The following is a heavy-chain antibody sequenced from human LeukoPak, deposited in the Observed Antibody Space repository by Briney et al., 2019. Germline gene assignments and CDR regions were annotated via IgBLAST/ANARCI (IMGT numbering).Heavy chain of an antibody. CDR1: GGTFSSYA. CDR3: ARDSTPIIVVVPAAPELDY. Sequence: ASVKVPCKASGGTFSSYAISWVRQAPGQGFEWMGGIIPIFGTANYAQKFQGRVTITADESTSTAYMELSSLRSEDTAVYYCARDSTPIIVVVPAAPELDYWGQGTLVTVSS. V-gene: IGHV1-69*13. J-gene: IGHJ4*02. CDR2: IIPIFGTA. D-gene: IGHD2-2*01.